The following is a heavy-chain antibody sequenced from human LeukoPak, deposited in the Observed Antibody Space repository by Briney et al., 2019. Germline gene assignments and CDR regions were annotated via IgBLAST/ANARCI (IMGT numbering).Heavy chain of an antibody. J-gene: IGHJ4*02. V-gene: IGHV5-51*01. Sequence: GESLKISCKGSGYSFTNYWIGWVRQMPGKGLEWMGIIYPGDSDTRYSPSFQGQVTISADKSISTAYLQWNSVKASDTAMYYCARLRSGWDFDYWGQGSLVTVSS. D-gene: IGHD6-19*01. CDR3: ARLRSGWDFDY. CDR2: IYPGDSDT. CDR1: GYSFTNYW.